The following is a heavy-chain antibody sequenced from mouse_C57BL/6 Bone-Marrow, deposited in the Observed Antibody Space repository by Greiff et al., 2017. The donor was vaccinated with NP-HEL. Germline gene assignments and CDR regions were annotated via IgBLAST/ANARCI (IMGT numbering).Heavy chain of an antibody. J-gene: IGHJ3*01. CDR2: IYPGDGDT. D-gene: IGHD1-1*01. V-gene: IGHV1-80*01. CDR3: ARERDYYGSSPWFAY. Sequence: VQLQESGAELVKPGASVKISCKASGYAFSSYWMNWVKQRPGKGLEWIGQIYPGDGDTNYNGKFKGKATLTADKSSSTAYMQLSSLTSEDSAVYFCARERDYYGSSPWFAYWGQGTLVTVSA. CDR1: GYAFSSYW.